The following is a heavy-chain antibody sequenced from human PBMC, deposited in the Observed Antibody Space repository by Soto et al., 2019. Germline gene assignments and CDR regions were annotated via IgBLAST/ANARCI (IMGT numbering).Heavy chain of an antibody. V-gene: IGHV4-4*02. CDR3: ARSWHGGGYHH. CDR1: GGSISSGNW. J-gene: IGHJ4*02. D-gene: IGHD5-12*01. Sequence: SETLSLTCAVSGGSISSGNWWSWVRQPPGKGLEWIGEIYHSGSTNYNPSLKSRVTISVDKSKNHFSLNLSSVTAADSAVYYCARSWHGGGYHHWGQGILVTVSS. CDR2: IYHSGST.